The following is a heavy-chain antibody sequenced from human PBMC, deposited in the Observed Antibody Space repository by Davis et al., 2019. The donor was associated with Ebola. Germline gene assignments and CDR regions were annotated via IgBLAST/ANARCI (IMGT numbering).Heavy chain of an antibody. J-gene: IGHJ2*01. CDR1: GFTFKNAW. CDR2: ITSKSDGGAA. CDR3: TADDYGILGYFDL. D-gene: IGHD4-17*01. V-gene: IGHV3-15*01. Sequence: PGGSLRLSCAASGFTFKNAWMSWVRQAPGKGLEWIGRITSKSDGGAADYAASVKARFTISRDDSENTLFLQMNSLKTEDTAIYFCTADDYGILGYFDLWGRGTLVTVSS.